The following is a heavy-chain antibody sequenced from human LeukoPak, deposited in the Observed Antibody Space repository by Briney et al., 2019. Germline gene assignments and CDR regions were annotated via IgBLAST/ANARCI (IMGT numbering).Heavy chain of an antibody. D-gene: IGHD3-10*01. V-gene: IGHV1-18*01. Sequence: ASVKVSCKASGYTFTSYGISWVRQAPGQGLEWMGWISAYNGNTNYAQKLQGRVTMTTDTSTSTAYMELRSLRSDDTAVYYCARGHPNIWFGAAPDYWGQGTLVTVSS. CDR1: GYTFTSYG. CDR2: ISAYNGNT. CDR3: ARGHPNIWFGAAPDY. J-gene: IGHJ4*02.